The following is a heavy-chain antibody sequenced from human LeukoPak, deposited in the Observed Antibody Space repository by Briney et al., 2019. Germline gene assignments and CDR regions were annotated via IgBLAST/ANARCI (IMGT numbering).Heavy chain of an antibody. V-gene: IGHV3-30*02. Sequence: GALRLSCAASGFTFSSYGMHWVRQAPGKGLEWVAFIRCDGSNKYYADSVKGRFTISRDNSKNTLYLQMNSLRAEDTAVYYCAKDYRRAFDIWGQGTMVTVSS. CDR2: IRCDGSNK. CDR3: AKDYRRAFDI. J-gene: IGHJ3*02. CDR1: GFTFSSYG.